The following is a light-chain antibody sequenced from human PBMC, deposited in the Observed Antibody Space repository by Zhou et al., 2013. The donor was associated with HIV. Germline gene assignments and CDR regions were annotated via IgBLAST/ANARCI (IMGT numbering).Light chain of an antibody. CDR1: QDIKNY. J-gene: IGKJ2*01. CDR2: DAS. CDR3: QQYDNLPPYT. Sequence: DIQMTQSPSSLSASIGDRVTITCQASQDIKNYLNWYQHKPGKAPKLLISDASNLETWVPSRFSGGGSGTHFTLTISSLQSEDIATYYCQQYDNLPPYTFGQGTK. V-gene: IGKV1-33*01.